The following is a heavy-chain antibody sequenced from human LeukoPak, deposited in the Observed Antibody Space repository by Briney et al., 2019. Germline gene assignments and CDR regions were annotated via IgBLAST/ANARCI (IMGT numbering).Heavy chain of an antibody. Sequence: GGSLRLSCAASGFTFSSYAMSWVRQAPGKGLEWVSAISGSGGSTYYADSVKGRFTISRDNSKNTLYLQMNSLRAEDTAVYYCARVNRWALYYYGMGVWGQGTTVTVSS. D-gene: IGHD4-23*01. V-gene: IGHV3-23*01. J-gene: IGHJ6*02. CDR1: GFTFSSYA. CDR3: ARVNRWALYYYGMGV. CDR2: ISGSGGST.